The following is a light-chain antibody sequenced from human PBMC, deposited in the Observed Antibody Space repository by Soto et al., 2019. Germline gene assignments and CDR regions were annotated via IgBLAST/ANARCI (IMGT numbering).Light chain of an antibody. J-gene: IGLJ1*01. CDR3: SSYAGSDNPYV. CDR2: EVT. CDR1: SGDVGGYDY. Sequence: QSVLTQPPSASGSPGQSVTIPCTGTSGDVGGYDYVSWYQQHPGKAPKLMIYEVTKRPLGVPDRFSGSKSGNTDSLTVSGLQDEDEADYYCSSYAGSDNPYVFGTGTKVTVL. V-gene: IGLV2-8*01.